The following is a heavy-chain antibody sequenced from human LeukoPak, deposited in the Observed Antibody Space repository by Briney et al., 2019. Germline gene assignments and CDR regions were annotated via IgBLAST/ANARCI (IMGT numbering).Heavy chain of an antibody. D-gene: IGHD1-26*01. CDR1: GYTFIGYS. CDR3: ARDKSIGWERYPPDY. J-gene: IGHJ4*02. CDR2: IDPDSGVT. V-gene: IGHV1-2*02. Sequence: ASVNVSCKASGYTFIGYSIYWVRQAPGQGLEWMGRIDPDSGVTDYAQKFQDRVTVTSDMSINTVYMELSRLRSDDTAVYYCARDKSIGWERYPPDYWGQGTLVTVSS.